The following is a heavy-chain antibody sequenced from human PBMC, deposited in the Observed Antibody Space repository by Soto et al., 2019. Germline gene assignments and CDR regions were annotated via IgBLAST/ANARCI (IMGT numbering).Heavy chain of an antibody. CDR2: ISGSGGSSGP. V-gene: IGHV3-23*01. Sequence: EVQLLESGGGLVQPGGSLRLSCVASGFTFSTYTMSWVRQAPGKGLEWVSGISGSGGSSGPSYADSVQGRFSISRDNTRNTLYLQMNSLRGEDTAMYYCAKARCSTATCYVPEYWGQGTRVTVSS. CDR1: GFTFSTYT. D-gene: IGHD2-2*01. CDR3: AKARCSTATCYVPEY. J-gene: IGHJ4*02.